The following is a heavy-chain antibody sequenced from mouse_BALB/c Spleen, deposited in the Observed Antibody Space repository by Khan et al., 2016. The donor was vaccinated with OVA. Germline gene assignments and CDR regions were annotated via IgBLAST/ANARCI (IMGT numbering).Heavy chain of an antibody. J-gene: IGHJ4*01. Sequence: QVQLKQSGPGLAAPSQNLSITCTVSGFSLTDYGVSWIRQPPGKGLEWLGVICGGGTTYYNSALKSRLSISKDNSKSQVFLKMNSLQTDDTAMYYCAKGVWSYYFALDYWGQGTSVTVSS. CDR2: ICGGGTT. CDR3: AKGVWSYYFALDY. D-gene: IGHD2-10*02. V-gene: IGHV2-6-5*01. CDR1: GFSLTDYG.